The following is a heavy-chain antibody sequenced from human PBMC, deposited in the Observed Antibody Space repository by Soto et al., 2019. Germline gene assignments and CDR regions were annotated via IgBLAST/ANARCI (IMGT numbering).Heavy chain of an antibody. D-gene: IGHD3-10*01. Sequence: GGSLRLSCAASGFTFSSYGRHWVRQAPGKGLEWVAVISYDGSNKYYADSVKGRFTISRDNSKNTLYLQMNSLRAEDTAVYYCAKGLLWFGESPIDAFDIWGQGTMVTV. CDR1: GFTFSSYG. CDR3: AKGLLWFGESPIDAFDI. CDR2: ISYDGSNK. J-gene: IGHJ3*02. V-gene: IGHV3-30*18.